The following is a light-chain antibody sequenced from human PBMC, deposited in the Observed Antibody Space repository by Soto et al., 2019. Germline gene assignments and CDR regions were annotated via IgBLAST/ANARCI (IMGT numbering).Light chain of an antibody. CDR2: KAS. CDR1: QSISSW. J-gene: IGKJ1*01. Sequence: DIQLTQSPSTLSASVGERVTLTCRASQSISSWLAWYQQKPGKAPKLLIYKASSLESGVPSRFSGSGSGTEFTLTISSLQPDDFATYYCQQYNSYSQTLGQGTKVDIK. V-gene: IGKV1-5*03. CDR3: QQYNSYSQT.